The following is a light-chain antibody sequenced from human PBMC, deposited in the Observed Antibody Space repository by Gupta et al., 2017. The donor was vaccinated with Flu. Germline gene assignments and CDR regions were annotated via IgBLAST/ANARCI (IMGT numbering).Light chain of an antibody. Sequence: GDRVTIACRASQSINSCLAWYQQKPGKAPKFLIYKASSLESGVSSRFSGSGSGTEFTLTISSLQPDDYATYYCQQYKNYPSTFGQGTKLETK. CDR3: QQYKNYPST. CDR2: KAS. CDR1: QSINSC. J-gene: IGKJ2*01. V-gene: IGKV1-5*03.